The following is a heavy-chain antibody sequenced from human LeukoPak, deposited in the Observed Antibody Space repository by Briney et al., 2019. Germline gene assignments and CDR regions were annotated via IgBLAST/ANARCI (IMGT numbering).Heavy chain of an antibody. CDR2: IYTSGST. D-gene: IGHD2-2*01. J-gene: IGHJ5*02. Sequence: SETLSLTCTVAGGSISSYYWSWIRQPAGKGLEWIGRIYTSGSTNYNTSLKSRVTMSVDTSKNQFSLKLSPVPAADTAVYYCARVVPAASRRFGWFDPWGQGTLVTVSS. CDR3: ARVVPAASRRFGWFDP. CDR1: GGSISSYY. V-gene: IGHV4-4*07.